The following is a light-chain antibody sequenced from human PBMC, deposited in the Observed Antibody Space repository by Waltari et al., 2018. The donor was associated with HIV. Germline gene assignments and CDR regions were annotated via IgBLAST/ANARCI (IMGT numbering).Light chain of an antibody. CDR2: ASS. CDR1: RDISND. CDR3: QNYDSAPVA. V-gene: IGKV1-27*01. J-gene: IGKJ5*01. Sequence: DLQIFQVPSSLSASVGYRVTITCRASRDISNDLAWYQQKPGEVPKLLIYASSSLRSGVPSRFRGSGSGTDFTLTINGLQPEDVASYYCQNYDSAPVAFGQGTRLEI.